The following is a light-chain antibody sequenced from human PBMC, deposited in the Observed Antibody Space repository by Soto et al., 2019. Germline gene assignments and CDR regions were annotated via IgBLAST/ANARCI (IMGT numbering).Light chain of an antibody. CDR2: EVS. Sequence: QSALTQPPSASGSPGQSVTISCTGTSSDVGGYNSVSWCQQYPGKAPTLMIYEVSKRPSGVPDRFSGSKSANTASLTVSGLQAEDEADYYCCSYAASNKGVVFGGGTKLTVL. CDR3: CSYAASNKGVV. V-gene: IGLV2-8*01. J-gene: IGLJ2*01. CDR1: SSDVGGYNS.